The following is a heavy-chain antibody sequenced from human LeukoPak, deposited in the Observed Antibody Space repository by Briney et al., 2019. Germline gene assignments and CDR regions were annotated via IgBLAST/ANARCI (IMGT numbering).Heavy chain of an antibody. D-gene: IGHD6-13*01. CDR2: ISSNGGST. CDR1: GFTFSSYA. V-gene: IGHV3-64*01. CDR3: ARGLAVIAAAAYYFGY. J-gene: IGHJ4*02. Sequence: GGSLRLSCAASGFTFSSYAMHWVRQAPGKGLEYVSAISSNGGSTYYANSVKGRFTISRDNSKNTLYLQMGSLRAEDMAVYYCARGLAVIAAAAYYFGYWGQGTLVTVSS.